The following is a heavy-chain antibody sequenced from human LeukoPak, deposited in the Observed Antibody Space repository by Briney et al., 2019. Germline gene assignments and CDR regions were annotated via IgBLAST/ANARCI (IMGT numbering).Heavy chain of an antibody. J-gene: IGHJ3*02. CDR1: GGTFSSYA. Sequence: ASVKVSCKASGGTFSSYAISWVRQAPGQGLEWMGGIIPIFGTANYAQKFQGRVTITADKSTSTAYMELSGLRSEDTAVYYCARGDIVVVVAATPTSDAFDIWGQGTMVTVSS. CDR3: ARGDIVVVVAATPTSDAFDI. CDR2: IIPIFGTA. V-gene: IGHV1-69*06. D-gene: IGHD2-15*01.